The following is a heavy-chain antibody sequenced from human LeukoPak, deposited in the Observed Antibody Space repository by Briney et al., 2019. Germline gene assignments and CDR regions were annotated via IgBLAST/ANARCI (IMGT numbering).Heavy chain of an antibody. CDR2: IYYNGST. D-gene: IGHD6-6*01. CDR3: ARGGAARLHFQN. CDR1: GGSVSSGSYY. V-gene: IGHV4-61*01. Sequence: SETLSLTCTVSGGSVSSGSYYWNWIRQPPGKGLEWIGYIYYNGSTNYNPSLKSRVTISVDTSKNQFSLNLNSVTAADTAVYYCARGGAARLHFQNWGQGTLVTVSS. J-gene: IGHJ1*01.